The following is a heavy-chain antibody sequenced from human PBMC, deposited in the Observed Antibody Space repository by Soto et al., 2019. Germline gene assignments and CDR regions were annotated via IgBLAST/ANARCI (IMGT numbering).Heavy chain of an antibody. V-gene: IGHV2-5*02. CDR3: VHDAPGVAAADTFDY. CDR2: FYWDDDK. J-gene: IGHJ4*02. D-gene: IGHD6-13*01. Sequence: QITLKESGPPLVKPTQTLTLTCTFSGFSLTTSGVGVGWIRQPPGKALEWLAFFYWDDDKRYSPSLKSRLTITKDTSKNQVVLTMTNMDPVDTATYYYVHDAPGVAAADTFDYWGQGTLVTVSS. CDR1: GFSLTTSGVG.